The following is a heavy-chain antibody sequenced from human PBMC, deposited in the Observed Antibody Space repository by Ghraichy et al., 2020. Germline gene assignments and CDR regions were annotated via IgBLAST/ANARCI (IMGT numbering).Heavy chain of an antibody. J-gene: IGHJ5*02. CDR2: ISYDGSNK. D-gene: IGHD3-3*01. Sequence: GESLNISCAASRFTFSNFAMHWVRQAPGKGLEWVAFISYDGSNKYSADSVKGRFTISRDNSKNTLFLQMNSLRPEDTAVYYCAREVTTPGIFGSGYFDPWGQGTLVTVSS. CDR3: AREVTTPGIFGSGYFDP. CDR1: RFTFSNFA. V-gene: IGHV3-30-3*01.